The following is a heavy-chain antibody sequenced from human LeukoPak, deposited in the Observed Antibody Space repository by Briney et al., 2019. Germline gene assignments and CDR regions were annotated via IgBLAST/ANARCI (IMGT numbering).Heavy chain of an antibody. CDR2: ISSSSSYI. Sequence: GGSLRLSCAASGFTFSSYSMNWVRQAPGKGLEWVSSISSSSSYIYYADSVKGRFTISRDNAKNSLYLQMNSLRAEDTAVYYCARGGYSYGLALWYWGQGTLVTVSX. CDR1: GFTFSSYS. CDR3: ARGGYSYGLALWY. J-gene: IGHJ4*02. D-gene: IGHD5-18*01. V-gene: IGHV3-21*01.